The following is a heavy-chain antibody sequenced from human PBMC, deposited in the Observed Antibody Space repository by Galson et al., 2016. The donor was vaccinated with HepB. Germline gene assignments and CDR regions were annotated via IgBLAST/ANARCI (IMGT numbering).Heavy chain of an antibody. CDR3: AKQQYTSTSDYFDF. V-gene: IGHV4-61*01. Sequence: SETLSLTCTVSGGSVNSGTYYWSWIRQSPGKGLEWIGYIYNTGSTNYNPSLESRVTISLDTSKNQFSLKLSSVTAADTAVYYCAKQQYTSTSDYFDFWGQGTLVTVSS. J-gene: IGHJ4*02. D-gene: IGHD6-6*01. CDR2: IYNTGST. CDR1: GGSVNSGTYY.